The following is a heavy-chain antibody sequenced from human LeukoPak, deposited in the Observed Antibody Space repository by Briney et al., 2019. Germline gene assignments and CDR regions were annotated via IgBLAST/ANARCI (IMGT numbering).Heavy chain of an antibody. D-gene: IGHD4-17*01. CDR3: ARVGDYSKYYYYMDV. CDR2: IKQDGSEK. V-gene: IGHV3-7*01. CDR1: GFTFSSYS. Sequence: AGGSLRLSCAASGFTFSSYSMNWVRQAPGKGLEWVANIKQDGSEKYYVDSVKGRFTISRDNAKNSLYLQMNSLRAEDTAVYYCARVGDYSKYYYYMDVWGKGTTVIISS. J-gene: IGHJ6*03.